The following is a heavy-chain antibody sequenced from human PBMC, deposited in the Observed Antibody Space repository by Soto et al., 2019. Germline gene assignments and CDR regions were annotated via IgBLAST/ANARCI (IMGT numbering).Heavy chain of an antibody. J-gene: IGHJ4*02. CDR3: ARGGSGYVWFNEF. CDR2: IIPAFGTT. D-gene: IGHD3-22*01. Sequence: QEQLVQSGAEVKKPGCSVKVSCKDTGGLFSSYAISWVRQAPGQGLEWMGGIIPAFGTTYYAQQFQDRVTITADESTNTAYMELSSLRSEDTAMYYCARGGSGYVWFNEFWGQGSLVTVSS. CDR1: GGLFSSYA. V-gene: IGHV1-69*01.